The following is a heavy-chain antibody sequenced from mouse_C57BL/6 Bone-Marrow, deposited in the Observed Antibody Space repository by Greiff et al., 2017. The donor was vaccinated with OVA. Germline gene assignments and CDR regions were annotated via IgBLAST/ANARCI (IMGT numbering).Heavy chain of an antibody. V-gene: IGHV1-69*01. J-gene: IGHJ2*01. Sequence: QVQLQHPGAELVMPGASVKLSCKASGYTFTSYWMHWVKQRPGQGLEWIGEIDPSDSYTNYNQKFKGKSTLTVDKSSSTAYMQLSSLTSEDSAVYYCARGNYGYGSSLYYFDYWGQGTTLTVSS. CDR2: IDPSDSYT. CDR3: ARGNYGYGSSLYYFDY. CDR1: GYTFTSYW. D-gene: IGHD1-1*01.